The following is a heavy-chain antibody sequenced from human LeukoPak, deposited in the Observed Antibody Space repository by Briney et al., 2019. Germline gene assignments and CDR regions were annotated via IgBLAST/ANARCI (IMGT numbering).Heavy chain of an antibody. Sequence: PSETLSLTCTVSGGSVSSGSYYWSWIRQPPGKGLEWIGYIYYSGSTNYNPSLKSRVTISVDTSKNQFSLKLSPVTAADTAVYYRASLLSDHYYYYGMDVWGKGTTVTASS. V-gene: IGHV4-61*01. J-gene: IGHJ6*04. CDR1: GGSVSSGSYY. CDR2: IYYSGST. CDR3: ASLLSDHYYYYGMDV.